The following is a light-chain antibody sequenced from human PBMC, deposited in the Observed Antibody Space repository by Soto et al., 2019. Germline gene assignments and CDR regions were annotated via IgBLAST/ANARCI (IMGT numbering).Light chain of an antibody. Sequence: VAMSLSPGSLPVTLGQPASISCTATLPLVDSGGNTYFNWYQQRPGHPPRRLIYKISNRESGVPARCSASGSGTDFTLRIIRVEAEDLGVYYCMQGTRWPCTFGQGTKVDIK. V-gene: IGKV2-30*01. CDR1: LPLVDSGGNTY. CDR3: MQGTRWPCT. J-gene: IGKJ1*01. CDR2: KIS.